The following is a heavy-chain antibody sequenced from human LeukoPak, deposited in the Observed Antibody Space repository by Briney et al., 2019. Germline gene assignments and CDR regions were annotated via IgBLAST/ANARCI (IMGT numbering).Heavy chain of an antibody. J-gene: IGHJ5*02. V-gene: IGHV4-38-2*02. D-gene: IGHD6-19*01. Sequence: SETLSLTCTVSGGSISSYYWGWIRQPPGKGLEWIGTIYHSGSTYYKPSLKSRVTKSVDTSKNQFSLKLSAVTAADTAVYYCARGQARLSWFDPWGQGTLVTVSS. CDR1: GGSISSYY. CDR3: ARGQARLSWFDP. CDR2: IYHSGST.